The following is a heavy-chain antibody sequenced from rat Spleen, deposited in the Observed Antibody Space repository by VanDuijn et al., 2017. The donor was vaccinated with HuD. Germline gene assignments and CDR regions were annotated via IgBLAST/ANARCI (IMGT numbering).Heavy chain of an antibody. J-gene: IGHJ2*01. V-gene: IGHV5-31*01. CDR3: AVAGYGY. CDR1: GFTFSNFW. Sequence: EVQLVESGGGLVQPGRSLKLSCVASGFTFSNFWMSWIRQAPGKGLEWIASISNTGSSIYYPDSVKGRFTISRDNAENTAYLQMNSLWSEDTATYYCAVAGYGYWGQGVVVTVSS. D-gene: IGHD4-3*01. CDR2: ISNTGSSI.